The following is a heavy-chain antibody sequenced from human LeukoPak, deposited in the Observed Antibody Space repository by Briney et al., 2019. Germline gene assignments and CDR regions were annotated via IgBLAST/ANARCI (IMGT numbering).Heavy chain of an antibody. Sequence: GGSLRLSCAASGFKFSSYSMKWVRQTPGKGLEWVAVISYDGIDKYYADSVEGRFTISRDNSKNTLYLQMNSLRSEDTAVYYCAKGSCSSTTCLKTDWGQGTPVTVSS. CDR3: AKGSCSSTTCLKTD. CDR2: ISYDGIDK. J-gene: IGHJ4*02. D-gene: IGHD2-2*01. V-gene: IGHV3-30*18. CDR1: GFKFSSYS.